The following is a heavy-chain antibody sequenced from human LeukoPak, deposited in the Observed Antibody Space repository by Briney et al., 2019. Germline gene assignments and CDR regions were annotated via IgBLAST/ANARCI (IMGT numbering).Heavy chain of an antibody. CDR2: FNPNSGGT. J-gene: IGHJ4*02. D-gene: IGHD3-3*01. CDR1: GYTFTGYY. Sequence: VSVKVSCKASGYTFTGYYMHWVRQAPGQGLEWMGWFNPNSGGTNYAQKFQGRVTMTRDTSISTAYMELSRLRSDDTAVYYCARDHRTIFGVVTYYFDYWGQGTLVTVSS. CDR3: ARDHRTIFGVVTYYFDY. V-gene: IGHV1-2*02.